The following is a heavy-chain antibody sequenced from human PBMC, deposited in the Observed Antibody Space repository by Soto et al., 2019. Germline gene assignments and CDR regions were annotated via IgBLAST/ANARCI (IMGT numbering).Heavy chain of an antibody. CDR3: GRMRFTKIVGDYYYYMDV. D-gene: IGHD2-15*01. CDR2: IYYSGST. CDR1: GGSISSYY. V-gene: IGHV4-59*01. Sequence: SETLSLTCTVTGGSISSYYWSWIRQPPGKGLEWIGYIYYSGSTNYNPSLKSRVTISVDTSKNQFSLKLSSVTAADTAFFYCGRMRFTKIVGDYYYYMDVWGKGTTVTVSS. J-gene: IGHJ6*03.